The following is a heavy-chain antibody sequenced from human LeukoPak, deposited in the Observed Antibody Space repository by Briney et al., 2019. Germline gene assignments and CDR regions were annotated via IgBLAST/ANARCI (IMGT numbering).Heavy chain of an antibody. CDR3: AKDGTAEGIVVVPAATSHYYYYMDV. CDR1: GFTFSSYG. D-gene: IGHD2-2*01. J-gene: IGHJ6*03. Sequence: GGSLRLSCAASGFTFSSYGMHWVRQAPGKGLEWVAFIRYDGSNKYYADSVKGRFTISRDNSKNTLYLRMNSLRAEDTAVYYCAKDGTAEGIVVVPAATSHYYYYMDVWGKGTTVTVSS. V-gene: IGHV3-30*02. CDR2: IRYDGSNK.